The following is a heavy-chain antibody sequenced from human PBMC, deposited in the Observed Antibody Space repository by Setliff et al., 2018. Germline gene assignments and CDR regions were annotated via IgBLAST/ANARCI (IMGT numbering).Heavy chain of an antibody. J-gene: IGHJ3*01. Sequence: SETLSLTCSVSGASVSNVNYYWGWIRQPPGKGLEWVGSIYYSGKTYSNPPFKSRVTMSVDKSKNQFSLKLASVTAADRAVYYCARIAYFDFWRGFGVGAFDLWGHGSVVTVSS. CDR3: ARIAYFDFWRGFGVGAFDL. V-gene: IGHV4-39*01. D-gene: IGHD3-3*01. CDR2: IYYSGKT. CDR1: GASVSNVNYY.